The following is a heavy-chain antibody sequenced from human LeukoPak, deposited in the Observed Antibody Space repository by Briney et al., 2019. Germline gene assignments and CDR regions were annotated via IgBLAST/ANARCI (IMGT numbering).Heavy chain of an antibody. CDR1: GFTFSSYS. CDR2: IKQDGSEK. D-gene: IGHD6-19*01. V-gene: IGHV3-7*03. J-gene: IGHJ4*02. Sequence: GGSLRLSCAASGFTFSSYSMNWVRQAPGKGLEWVANIKQDGSEKYYVDSVKGRFTISRDNAKNSLYLQMNSLRAEDTAVYYCARDRDSSGWRFDYWGQGTLVTVSS. CDR3: ARDRDSSGWRFDY.